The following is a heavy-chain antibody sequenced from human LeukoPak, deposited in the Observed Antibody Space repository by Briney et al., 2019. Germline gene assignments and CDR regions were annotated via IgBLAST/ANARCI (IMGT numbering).Heavy chain of an antibody. Sequence: PSRTLSLTCAVSGGSISSGGYSWSWIRQPPGKGLEWIGRISTSGSTNYKPSLKSRVTISVDASKNQFSLKMGSVTAADTAMYYCAREESDWSSLGYYYHYMDVWGKGTTVAISS. V-gene: IGHV4-61*02. CDR3: AREESDWSSLGYYYHYMDV. J-gene: IGHJ6*03. CDR2: ISTSGST. CDR1: GGSISSGGYS. D-gene: IGHD3-9*01.